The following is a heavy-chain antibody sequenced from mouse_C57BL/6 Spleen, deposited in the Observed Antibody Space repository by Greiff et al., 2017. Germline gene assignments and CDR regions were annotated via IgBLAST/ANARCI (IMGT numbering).Heavy chain of an antibody. Sequence: QVQLQQSGAELARPGASVKLSCKASGYTFTSYGISWVKQRTGQGLEWIGEIYPRSGNTYYNEKFKGKATLTADKSSSTAYMELRSLTSEDSAVXFCARSAQATGFAYWGQGTLGTVSA. CDR3: ARSAQATGFAY. V-gene: IGHV1-81*01. CDR1: GYTFTSYG. J-gene: IGHJ3*01. CDR2: IYPRSGNT. D-gene: IGHD3-2*02.